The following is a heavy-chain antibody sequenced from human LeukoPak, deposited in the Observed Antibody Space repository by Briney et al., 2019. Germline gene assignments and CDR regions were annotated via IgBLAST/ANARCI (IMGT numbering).Heavy chain of an antibody. CDR1: GFTFKNYW. CDR3: ARGAQWLVAGVGFDY. J-gene: IGHJ4*02. CDR2: ISYDGSNK. D-gene: IGHD6-19*01. V-gene: IGHV3-30-3*01. Sequence: GGSLRLSCAASGFTFKNYWMHWVRQAPGKGLEWVAVISYDGSNKYYADSVKGRFTISRDNSKNTLYLQMNSLRAEDTAVYYCARGAQWLVAGVGFDYWGQGTLVTVSS.